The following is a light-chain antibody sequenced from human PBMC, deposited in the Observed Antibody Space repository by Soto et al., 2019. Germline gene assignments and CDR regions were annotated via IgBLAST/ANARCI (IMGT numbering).Light chain of an antibody. V-gene: IGKV1-5*03. CDR3: QHYNSYSEA. J-gene: IGKJ1*01. Sequence: DIQMTQAPSTLSGSVGDRVTITCRASPTISSWLAWYQQKPGKAPQLLLYKASTLKSGVPSSFSGSGSGTKYTLTISSLQPDDFATYYCQHYNSYSEAFGQGTKVDIK. CDR2: KAS. CDR1: PTISSW.